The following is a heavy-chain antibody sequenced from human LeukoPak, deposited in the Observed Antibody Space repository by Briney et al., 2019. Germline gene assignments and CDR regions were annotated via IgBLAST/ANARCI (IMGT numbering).Heavy chain of an antibody. CDR2: ISYDGSNK. D-gene: IGHD3-16*01. Sequence: GGSLRLSCAASGFTFSSYAMHWVRQAPGKGLEWVAVISYDGSNKYYADSVKGRFTISRDNSKNTLYLQMNSLRAEDTAVYYCARTIMITYEFDYWGQGTLVTVSS. V-gene: IGHV3-30*04. J-gene: IGHJ4*02. CDR3: ARTIMITYEFDY. CDR1: GFTFSSYA.